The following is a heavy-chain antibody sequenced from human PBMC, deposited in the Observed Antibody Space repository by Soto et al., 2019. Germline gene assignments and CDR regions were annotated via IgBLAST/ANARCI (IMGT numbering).Heavy chain of an antibody. CDR2: THYSGST. CDR1: GDSISSYY. CDR3: ARHDTLNGGLDG. J-gene: IGHJ4*02. D-gene: IGHD4-17*01. V-gene: IGHV4-59*08. Sequence: QVQLQESGPGLVKPSETLSLTCTVSGDSISSYYWSWIRQPPGKGLEWIGYTHYSGSTNYNPSLMGRGTKSVDTSTNEFALRLSSVAAADTAVYYCARHDTLNGGLDGWGQGTLVIVSS.